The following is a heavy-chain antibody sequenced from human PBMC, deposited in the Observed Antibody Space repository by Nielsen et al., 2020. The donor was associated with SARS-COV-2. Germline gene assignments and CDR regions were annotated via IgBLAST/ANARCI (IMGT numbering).Heavy chain of an antibody. Sequence: ASVKVSCKASGYTFTGYYMHWVRQAPGQGLEWMGIINPSGGSTSYAQKFQGRVTMTRDTSTSTVYMELSSLRSEDTAVYYCARVKWGYYGSGYGMDVWGQGTTVTVSS. D-gene: IGHD3-10*01. J-gene: IGHJ6*02. CDR3: ARVKWGYYGSGYGMDV. V-gene: IGHV1-46*01. CDR1: GYTFTGYY. CDR2: INPSGGST.